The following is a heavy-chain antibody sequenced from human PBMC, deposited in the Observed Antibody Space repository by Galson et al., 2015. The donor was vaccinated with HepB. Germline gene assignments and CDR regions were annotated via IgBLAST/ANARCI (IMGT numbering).Heavy chain of an antibody. CDR3: ATKQEGATTPYYFDY. V-gene: IGHV1-18*01. CDR2: ISAYNGKT. D-gene: IGHD1-26*01. CDR1: GYTFASYG. Sequence: VKVSCKASGYTFASYGITWVRQAPGQGLEWMGWISAYNGKTNYAQKLQGRVTMTTDTSTSTAYMELSSLRSEDTAVYYCATKQEGATTPYYFDYWGQGTLVTVSS. J-gene: IGHJ4*02.